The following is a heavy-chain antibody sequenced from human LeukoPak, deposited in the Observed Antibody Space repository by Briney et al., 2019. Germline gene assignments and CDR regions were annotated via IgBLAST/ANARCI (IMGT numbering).Heavy chain of an antibody. CDR1: GDSIKNDSHY. V-gene: IGHV4-61*02. J-gene: IGHJ3*02. CDR2: IYTSGST. CDR3: ARDSYGAVAADDAFDI. D-gene: IGHD6-19*01. Sequence: SETLSLTCTVSGDSIKNDSHYWNWIRQPAGKGLEWIGRIYTSGSTNYNPSLKSRVTISVDTSKNQFSLKLSSVTAADTAVYYCARDSYGAVAADDAFDIWGQGTMVTVSS.